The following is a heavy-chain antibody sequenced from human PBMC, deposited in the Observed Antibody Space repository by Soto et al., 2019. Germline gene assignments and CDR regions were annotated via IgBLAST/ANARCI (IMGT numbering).Heavy chain of an antibody. CDR3: STGPIGRISSVPFHYCYGLDS. V-gene: IGHV3-15*01. J-gene: IGHJ6*02. D-gene: IGHD6-6*01. CDR1: EFTFSQAW. Sequence: GGSLRLSCEASEFTFSQAWMSWVRQAPGRRLEWIGLIKRKTDGGTTDYAAPVKGRFTISRDDSANRLYLHTNSLKIEDTGVYYCSTGPIGRISSVPFHYCYGLDSWGQGTTVTVSS. CDR2: IKRKTDGGTT.